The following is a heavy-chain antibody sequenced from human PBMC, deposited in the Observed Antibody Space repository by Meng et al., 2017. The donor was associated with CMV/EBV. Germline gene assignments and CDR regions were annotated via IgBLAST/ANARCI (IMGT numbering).Heavy chain of an antibody. V-gene: IGHV4-34*01. J-gene: IGHJ3*02. CDR1: GGSFSGYY. CDR2: INHSGST. D-gene: IGHD4/OR15-4a*01. Sequence: SETLSLTCAVYGGSFSGYYWSWIRQLPGKGLEWIGEINHSGSTNYNPSPKSRVTISVDTSKNQFSLKLSTVTAADTAVYYCAREMMDDYGGIYDAFDIWGQGTMVTVSS. CDR3: AREMMDDYGGIYDAFDI.